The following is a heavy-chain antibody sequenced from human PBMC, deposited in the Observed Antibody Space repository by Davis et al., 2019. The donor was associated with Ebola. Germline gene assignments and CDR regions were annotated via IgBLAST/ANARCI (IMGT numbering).Heavy chain of an antibody. CDR3: TTPGGQDSGYDVFDI. CDR2: INPNDGRT. V-gene: IGHV1-46*03. Sequence: ASVKVSCRASRYTFTNYYMHWVRQAPGQGLEWMGMINPNDGRTIYAQKFQGRVTVTRDTSTTTVYMDLSSLRSEDTALYYCTTPGGQDSGYDVFDIWGQGTMVTVSS. J-gene: IGHJ3*02. D-gene: IGHD5-12*01. CDR1: RYTFTNYY.